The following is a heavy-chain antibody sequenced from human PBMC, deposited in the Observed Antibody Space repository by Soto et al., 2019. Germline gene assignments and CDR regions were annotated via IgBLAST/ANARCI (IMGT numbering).Heavy chain of an antibody. Sequence: SETLSLTCTVSGGSISSSSYYWGWIRQPPGKGLEWIGSIYYSGSTYYNPSLKSRVTISVDTSKNQFSLKLSSVTAADTAVYYCARRQMDVLMAYRAGYAFDIWGQGTMVTVSS. CDR2: IYYSGST. CDR3: ARRQMDVLMAYRAGYAFDI. V-gene: IGHV4-39*01. J-gene: IGHJ3*02. D-gene: IGHD2-8*01. CDR1: GGSISSSSYY.